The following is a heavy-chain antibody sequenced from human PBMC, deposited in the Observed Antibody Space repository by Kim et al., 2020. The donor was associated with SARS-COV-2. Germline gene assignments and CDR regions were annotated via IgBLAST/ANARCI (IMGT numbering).Heavy chain of an antibody. D-gene: IGHD2-2*01. CDR3: ARDIVVVPAAMGFDY. V-gene: IGHV1-46*01. J-gene: IGHJ4*02. Sequence: AQKVQGRVTMTRDTSTSTVYMELSSLRSEDTAVYYCARDIVVVPAAMGFDYWGQGTLVTVSP.